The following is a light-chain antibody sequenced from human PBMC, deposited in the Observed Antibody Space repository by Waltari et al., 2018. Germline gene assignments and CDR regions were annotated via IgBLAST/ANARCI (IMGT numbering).Light chain of an antibody. CDR3: GSYAGSYTWV. J-gene: IGLJ3*02. CDR1: SSDFGGYDF. V-gene: IGLV2-11*01. CDR2: DVN. Sequence: QSALTQPRSVSGSPGQSVTISSHGISSDFGGYDFVFWFQQHPGKAPKVMISDVNKRPSGVPDRFSGSKSGNTASLTISGLQAEDEADYYCGSYAGSYTWVLGGGTQLTVL.